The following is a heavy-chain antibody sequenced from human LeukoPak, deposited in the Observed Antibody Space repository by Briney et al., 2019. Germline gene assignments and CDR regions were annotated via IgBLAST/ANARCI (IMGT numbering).Heavy chain of an antibody. J-gene: IGHJ4*02. CDR1: GYTFTGYY. D-gene: IGHD3-10*01. V-gene: IGHV1-2*02. CDR3: ARGSTLRGDSPYYFDY. CDR2: INPNSGGT. Sequence: ASVKVSCKASGYTFTGYYMHWVRQAPGQGLEWMGWINPNSGGTNYAQKFQGRVTVTRDTSSSTAYMELSRLRSDDTAVYYCARGSTLRGDSPYYFDYWGQGTLVTVSS.